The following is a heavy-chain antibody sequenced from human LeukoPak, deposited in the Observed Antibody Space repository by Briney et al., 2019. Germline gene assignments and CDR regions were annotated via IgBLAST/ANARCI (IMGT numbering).Heavy chain of an antibody. CDR2: ISSSGSTI. CDR3: ARDQVSSGYSDY. J-gene: IGHJ4*02. D-gene: IGHD3-22*01. V-gene: IGHV3-48*03. Sequence: PGGSLRLSCAASGFTFSSCEMNWVRQAPGKGLEWVSYISSSGSTIYYADSVKGRFTISRDNAKNSLYLQMSSLRADDTAVYYCARDQVSSGYSDYWGQGTLVTVSS. CDR1: GFTFSSCE.